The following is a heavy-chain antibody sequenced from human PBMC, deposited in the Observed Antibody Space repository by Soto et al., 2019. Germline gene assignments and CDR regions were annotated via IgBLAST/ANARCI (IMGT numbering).Heavy chain of an antibody. J-gene: IGHJ3*02. Sequence: QVQFVQSGAELKKPGASVKVSCKASGYTFTNYAMHWVRQAPGQRLEWMGWINAGNGNTKYSQKFQGRVTITRDTSARTAYVELTSLRSDDTAVYSCARAGYCSSTSCSDAFDIGGQGTLVTVSS. V-gene: IGHV1-3*01. CDR3: ARAGYCSSTSCSDAFDI. CDR1: GYTFTNYA. D-gene: IGHD2-2*01. CDR2: INAGNGNT.